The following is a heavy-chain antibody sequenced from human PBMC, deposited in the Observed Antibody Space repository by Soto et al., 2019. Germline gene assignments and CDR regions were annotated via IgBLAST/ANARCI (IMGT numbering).Heavy chain of an antibody. V-gene: IGHV6-1*01. CDR1: VGSVSSNSAA. D-gene: IGHD2-15*01. Sequence: PSNTLSLTCAISVGSVSSNSAAWIWVRQSPSRGLEWLGRTYYRSKWYNDYAVSVKSRITMNPDTSKNQFSLQLNSVTREDTALYHCARSGGGLVFVDVENNWYDPWGQGTLVTVSS. CDR2: TYYRSKWYN. CDR3: ARSGGGLVFVDVENNWYDP. J-gene: IGHJ5*02.